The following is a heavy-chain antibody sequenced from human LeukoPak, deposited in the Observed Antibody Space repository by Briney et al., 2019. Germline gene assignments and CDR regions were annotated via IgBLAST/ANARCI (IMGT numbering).Heavy chain of an antibody. CDR3: ARNWNDVGSAFDI. J-gene: IGHJ3*02. CDR1: GFTFSSYS. Sequence: GGSLRLSCAASGFTFSSYSMSWVRQAPGKGLEWVSSISSSSSYIYYADSVKGRFTTSRDNAKNSLYLQMNSLRAEDAAVYYCARNWNDVGSAFDIWGQGTMVTVPS. V-gene: IGHV3-21*01. CDR2: ISSSSSYI. D-gene: IGHD1-1*01.